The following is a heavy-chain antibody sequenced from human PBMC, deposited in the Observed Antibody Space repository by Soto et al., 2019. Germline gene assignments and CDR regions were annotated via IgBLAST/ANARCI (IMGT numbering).Heavy chain of an antibody. J-gene: IGHJ5*01. Sequence: SVKVSCKASGDISSSTMSWVRQAPGQGLEWVGRVIPTLGIANYAQKFQGRVTITADKSTSTAYMELSSLRSEDTAVYYCARGKYCVTTTCYSWLDSWGQGTLVTVSS. D-gene: IGHD3-22*01. CDR2: VIPTLGIA. CDR3: ARGKYCVTTTCYSWLDS. V-gene: IGHV1-69*02. CDR1: GDISSST.